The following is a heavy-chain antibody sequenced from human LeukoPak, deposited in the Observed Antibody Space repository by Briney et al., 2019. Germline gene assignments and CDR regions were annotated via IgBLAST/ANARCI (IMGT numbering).Heavy chain of an antibody. Sequence: GGSLRLSCAASGFTVSSNYMSWVRQAPGKGLEWVSVIYSGGSTYYADSVKGRFTISRDNSKNTLYLQMNSLRAEDTAVYYCAKVLRYFDWLSSDAFDIWGQGTTVTVSS. CDR3: AKVLRYFDWLSSDAFDI. J-gene: IGHJ3*02. V-gene: IGHV3-53*01. CDR1: GFTVSSNY. D-gene: IGHD3-9*01. CDR2: IYSGGST.